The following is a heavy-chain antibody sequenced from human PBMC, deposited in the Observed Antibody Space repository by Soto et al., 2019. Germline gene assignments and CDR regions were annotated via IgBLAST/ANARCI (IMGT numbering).Heavy chain of an antibody. CDR1: GFTFSDYY. D-gene: IGHD5-12*01. CDR2: ISSSGSTI. Sequence: PGGSLRLSCAASGFTFSDYYMSWIRQAPGKGLEWVSYISSSGSTIYYADSVKGRFTISRDNAKNSLYLQMNSLRAEDTAVYYCARPYSGYDWDWFDPWGQGTLVTVSS. CDR3: ARPYSGYDWDWFDP. J-gene: IGHJ5*02. V-gene: IGHV3-11*01.